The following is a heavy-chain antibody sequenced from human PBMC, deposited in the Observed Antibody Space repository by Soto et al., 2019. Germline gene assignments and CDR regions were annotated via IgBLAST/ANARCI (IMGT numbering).Heavy chain of an antibody. J-gene: IGHJ6*03. V-gene: IGHV3-33*01. CDR1: GFTFSSYG. CDR2: IWYDGSNK. Sequence: PGGSLRLSCAASGFTFSSYGMHWVRQAPGKGLEWVAVIWYDGSNKYYADSMKGRFTISRDNSKNTLYLQMKSLRAEDTAVYYCARGYYGSGSYYSGYYYYYMDVWGKGTTVTVSS. CDR3: ARGYYGSGSYYSGYYYYYMDV. D-gene: IGHD3-10*01.